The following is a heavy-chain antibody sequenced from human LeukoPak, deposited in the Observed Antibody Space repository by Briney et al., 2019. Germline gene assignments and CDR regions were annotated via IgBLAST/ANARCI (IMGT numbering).Heavy chain of an antibody. CDR1: GGSLSSYH. CDR3: ARDGGYSYGLFDY. Sequence: KPSETLSLTCTVSGGSLSSYHWSWIRQPPGKGPEWVWYIYYSGSTYYNPSLKSRVTISVDTSKNQFSLKLSSVTAADTAVYYCARDGGYSYGLFDYWGQGTLVTVSS. D-gene: IGHD5-18*01. CDR2: IYYSGST. V-gene: IGHV4-59*06. J-gene: IGHJ4*02.